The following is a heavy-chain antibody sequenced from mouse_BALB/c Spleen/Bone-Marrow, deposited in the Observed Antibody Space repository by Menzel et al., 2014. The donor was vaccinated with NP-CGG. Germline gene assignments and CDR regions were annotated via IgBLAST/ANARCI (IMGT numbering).Heavy chain of an antibody. CDR2: ISSGGSYT. CDR1: GFTFSSYA. CDR3: ARHGITRLLDY. V-gene: IGHV5-9-3*01. D-gene: IGHD2-4*01. J-gene: IGHJ2*01. Sequence: DVKLVESGGGLVKPGGSLKLSCAASGFTFSSYAMSWVRQTPEKRLEWVATISSGGSYTYYPDSVKGRFTISRDNAKNTPYQQMSSLRSEDTAMYYCARHGITRLLDYWGQGTTLTVSS.